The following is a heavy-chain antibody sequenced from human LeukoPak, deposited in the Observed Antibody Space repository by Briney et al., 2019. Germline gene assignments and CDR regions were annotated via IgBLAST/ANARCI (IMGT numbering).Heavy chain of an antibody. CDR2: IYYSGST. V-gene: IGHV4-39*01. CDR3: ARYVRDIVATIGPIGTYYGMDV. D-gene: IGHD5-12*01. CDR1: GGSISSSSYY. Sequence: SETLSLTCTVSGGSISSSSYYWGWIRQPPGKGLEWIGSIYYSGSTYYNPSLKSRVTISVDTSKNQSSLKLSSVTAADTAVYYCARYVRDIVATIGPIGTYYGMDVWGQGTTVTVSS. J-gene: IGHJ6*02.